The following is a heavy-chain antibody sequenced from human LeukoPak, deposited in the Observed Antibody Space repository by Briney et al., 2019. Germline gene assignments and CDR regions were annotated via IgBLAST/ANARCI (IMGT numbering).Heavy chain of an antibody. CDR2: ISAYNGNT. J-gene: IGHJ5*02. D-gene: IGHD2-2*01. Sequence: ASVKVSCEASGYTFTSYGISWVRQAPGQGLEWMGWISAYNGNTNYAQKLQGRVTMTTDTSTSTAYMELRSLRSDDTAVYYCARQALGYCSSTSCLQYNWFDPWGQGTLVTVSS. CDR3: ARQALGYCSSTSCLQYNWFDP. CDR1: GYTFTSYG. V-gene: IGHV1-18*01.